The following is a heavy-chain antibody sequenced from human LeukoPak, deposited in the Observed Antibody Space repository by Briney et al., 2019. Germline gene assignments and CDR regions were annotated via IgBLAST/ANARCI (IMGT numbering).Heavy chain of an antibody. CDR3: ASSQCSSTSCYARALDY. Sequence: GGSLRLSCAASGFTFSSYSTNWVRQAPGKGLEWVSSISSSSSYIYYADSVKGRFTISRDNAKNSLYLQMNSLRAEDTAVYYCASSQCSSTSCYARALDYWGQGTLVTVSS. D-gene: IGHD2-2*01. J-gene: IGHJ4*02. CDR2: ISSSSSYI. CDR1: GFTFSSYS. V-gene: IGHV3-21*01.